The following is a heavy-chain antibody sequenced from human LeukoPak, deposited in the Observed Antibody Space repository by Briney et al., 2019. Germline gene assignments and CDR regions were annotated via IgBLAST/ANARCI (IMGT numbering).Heavy chain of an antibody. J-gene: IGHJ4*02. CDR2: INHSGST. CDR1: GGSFSGYY. CDR3: ARHRGITMVRGAPVDY. V-gene: IGHV4-34*01. D-gene: IGHD3-10*01. Sequence: SETLSLTCAVYGGSFSGYYWSWIRQPPGKGLEWIGEINHSGSTNYNPSLKSRVTISVDTSKNQFSLKLSSVTAADTAVYYCARHRGITMVRGAPVDYWGQGTLVTVSS.